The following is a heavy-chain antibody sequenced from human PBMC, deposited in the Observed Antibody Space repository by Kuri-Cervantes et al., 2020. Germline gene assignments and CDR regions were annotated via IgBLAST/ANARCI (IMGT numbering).Heavy chain of an antibody. V-gene: IGHV1-2*02. CDR1: GFTFDDYA. Sequence: GGSLRLSCAASGFTFDDYAMHWVRQAPGKGLEWVGWINPNSGGTNYAQKFQGRVTMTRDTSISTAYMELSRLRSDDTAVYYCARDGTTRFGVVPYYYYYMDVWGKGTTVTVSS. J-gene: IGHJ6*03. D-gene: IGHD3-3*01. CDR2: INPNSGGT. CDR3: ARDGTTRFGVVPYYYYYMDV.